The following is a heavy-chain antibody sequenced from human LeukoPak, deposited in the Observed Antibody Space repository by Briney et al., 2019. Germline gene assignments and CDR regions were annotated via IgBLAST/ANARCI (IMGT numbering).Heavy chain of an antibody. J-gene: IGHJ4*02. CDR2: IIPIFGTA. CDR1: GGTFSSYA. D-gene: IGHD3-10*01. V-gene: IGHV1-69*13. CDR3: ARGLEGVIITFYFDY. Sequence: SVKVSCKASGGTFSSYAIGWVRQAPGQGLEWMGGIIPIFGTANYAQKFQSRVTITADESTSTAYMELSSLRSEDTAVYYCARGLEGVIITFYFDYWGQGTLVTVSS.